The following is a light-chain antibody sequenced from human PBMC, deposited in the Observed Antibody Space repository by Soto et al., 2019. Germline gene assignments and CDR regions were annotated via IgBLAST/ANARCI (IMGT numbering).Light chain of an antibody. CDR1: QSVRGIL. J-gene: IGKJ1*01. CDR2: GAS. CDR3: QQYRYSPPIT. V-gene: IGKV3-20*01. Sequence: EFVLTQSPDTLSLSPVSRVTLSCRASQSVRGILLAWYQHKPGQAPRLLICGASNRATGIPDRFSGSGSGTTFTLTISSLEPADSAVYYCQQYRYSPPITFGQGTKVDIK.